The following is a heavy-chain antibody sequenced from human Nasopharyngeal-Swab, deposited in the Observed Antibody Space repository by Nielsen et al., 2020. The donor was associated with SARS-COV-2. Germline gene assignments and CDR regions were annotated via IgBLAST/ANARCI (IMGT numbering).Heavy chain of an antibody. CDR2: IKSKTDGGTT. V-gene: IGHV3-15*01. J-gene: IGHJ4*02. CDR3: TTDSRDYDFWSGYYPPSDY. Sequence: WIRQPPGKGLEWVGRIKSKTDGGTTDYAAPVKGRFTISRDDPKNTLYLQMNSLKTEDTAVYCCTTDSRDYDFWSGYYPPSDYWGQGTLVTVSS. D-gene: IGHD3-3*01.